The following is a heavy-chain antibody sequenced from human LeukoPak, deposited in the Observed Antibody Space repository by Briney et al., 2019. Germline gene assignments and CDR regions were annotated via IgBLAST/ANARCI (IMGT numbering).Heavy chain of an antibody. D-gene: IGHD6-19*01. CDR3: AKDRSGWYVGYFDY. V-gene: IGHV3-23*01. J-gene: IGHJ4*02. CDR2: ISGGGGST. Sequence: GGSLRLSCAASGFTFSSYAMSWVRQAPGKGLEWVSAISGGGGSTYYADSVKGRFTISRDNSKNTLYLQMNSLRAEDTAVYYCAKDRSGWYVGYFDYWGQGTLVTVSS. CDR1: GFTFSSYA.